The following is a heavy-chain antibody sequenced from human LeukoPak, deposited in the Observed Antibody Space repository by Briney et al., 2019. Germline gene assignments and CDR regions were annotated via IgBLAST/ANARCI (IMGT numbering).Heavy chain of an antibody. V-gene: IGHV1-2*06. D-gene: IGHD2-2*01. CDR3: ARARYCYTTSCPLDY. CDR1: GYIFTDYY. Sequence: APVRVSCKASGYIFTDYYIHWVRQAPGQGHEWMGRINPNSGGTNFARKFQARVTMTSDTSISTAYMEVSGLESDDTAVYYCARARYCYTTSCPLDYWGQGTLVTVSS. J-gene: IGHJ4*02. CDR2: INPNSGGT.